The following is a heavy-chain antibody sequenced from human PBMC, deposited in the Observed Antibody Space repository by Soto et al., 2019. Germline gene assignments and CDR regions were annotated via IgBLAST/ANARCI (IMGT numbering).Heavy chain of an antibody. CDR1: GFTFSSYA. CDR3: ARDYYKVISGIAAAGKPRNYYYYGMDV. CDR2: ISYDGSNK. V-gene: IGHV3-30-3*01. J-gene: IGHJ6*02. Sequence: GGSLRLSCAASGFTFSSYAMHWVRQAPGKGLEWVAVISYDGSNKYYADSVKGRFTISRDNSKNTLYLQMNSLRAEDTAVYYCARDYYKVISGIAAAGKPRNYYYYGMDVWGQGTTVTVSS. D-gene: IGHD6-13*01.